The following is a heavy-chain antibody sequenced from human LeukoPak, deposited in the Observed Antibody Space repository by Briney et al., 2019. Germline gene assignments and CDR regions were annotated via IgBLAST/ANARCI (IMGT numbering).Heavy chain of an antibody. CDR3: ARVIRGDYYDSSGTPDAFDI. D-gene: IGHD3-22*01. CDR2: INRNSGGT. CDR1: GYTFTGYY. Sequence: ASVKVSCKASGYTFTGYYIHWVRQAPGQGLEWMGWINRNSGGTNYAEKVQGRVTMTKDTSISAAYMELSRLRSDDTAMYYCARVIRGDYYDSSGTPDAFDIWGQRTMVTVSS. V-gene: IGHV1-2*02. J-gene: IGHJ3*02.